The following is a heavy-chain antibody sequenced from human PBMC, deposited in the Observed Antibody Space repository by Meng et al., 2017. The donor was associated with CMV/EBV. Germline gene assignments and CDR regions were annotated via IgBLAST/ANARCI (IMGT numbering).Heavy chain of an antibody. CDR1: GGSFSGYY. CDR2: INHSGST. CDR3: ARVAMVRGVITSYYFDY. D-gene: IGHD3-10*01. J-gene: IGHJ4*02. V-gene: IGHV4-34*01. Sequence: GSLRLSCAVYGGSFSGYYWSWIRQPPGKGLEWIGEINHSGSTNYNPSLKSRVTISVDTSKNQFSLKLSSVTAADTAVYYCARVAMVRGVITSYYFDYWGQGTLVTVSS.